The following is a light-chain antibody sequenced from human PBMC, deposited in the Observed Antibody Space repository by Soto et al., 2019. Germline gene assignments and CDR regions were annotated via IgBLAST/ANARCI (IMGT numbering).Light chain of an antibody. CDR3: CSYAGSYTLV. Sequence: QSVLTQPASVSGSPGQSITISCTGTSSDVGGYNYVSWYQQQPGKAPKFMIYDVSNRPSGVPNRFSGSKSGNTASLTISGLQAEDEADYYCCSYAGSYTLVFGGGTKVTVL. J-gene: IGLJ2*01. V-gene: IGLV2-14*01. CDR2: DVS. CDR1: SSDVGGYNY.